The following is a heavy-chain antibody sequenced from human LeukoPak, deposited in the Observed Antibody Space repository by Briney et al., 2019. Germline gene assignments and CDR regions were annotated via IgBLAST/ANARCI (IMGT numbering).Heavy chain of an antibody. CDR2: IYNSEST. V-gene: IGHV4-31*03. Sequence: TLSLTCIVSGASFNTGDYYWNWIRQHPGKGLEWIGNIYNSESTYYNPSLKSRVTISVDTSKDHFSLRLTSVTAAGSAVYYCARGAPPDSWGQGTLVTVSS. CDR3: ARGAPPDS. CDR1: GASFNTGDYY. J-gene: IGHJ4*02.